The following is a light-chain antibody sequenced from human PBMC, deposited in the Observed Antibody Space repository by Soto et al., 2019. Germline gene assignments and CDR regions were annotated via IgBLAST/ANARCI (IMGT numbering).Light chain of an antibody. V-gene: IGKV1-9*01. Sequence: DIQLTQSPSFLSASVGDRVTITCRASQGISSYLAWYQQKPGKAPKLLIYAASTLQSGVPSRFSGSGSGTESTLTFSSLQPEDFANYYCQQLNSYPLAFGGGTKVEIK. CDR1: QGISSY. CDR2: AAS. CDR3: QQLNSYPLA. J-gene: IGKJ4*01.